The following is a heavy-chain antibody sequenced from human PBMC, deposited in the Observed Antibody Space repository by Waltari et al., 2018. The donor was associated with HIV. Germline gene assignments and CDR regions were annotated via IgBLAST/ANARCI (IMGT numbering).Heavy chain of an antibody. V-gene: IGHV3-53*01. CDR2: IYSGGNT. Sequence: VQLVESGGGLIQPGGSLRLSCAASGFTVSSNYMTWVRQAPGKGLEWVSLIYSGGNTYYADSVKGRFTISRDNSKNTLYLQMNSLRAEDTAVYYCARAVTPHAVDIWGQGTMVTVSS. J-gene: IGHJ3*02. CDR3: ARAVTPHAVDI. D-gene: IGHD4-4*01. CDR1: GFTVSSNY.